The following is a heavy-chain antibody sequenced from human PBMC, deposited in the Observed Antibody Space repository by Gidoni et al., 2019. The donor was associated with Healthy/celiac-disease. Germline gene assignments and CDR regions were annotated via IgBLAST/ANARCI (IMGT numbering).Heavy chain of an antibody. CDR1: GGTFTSYA. CDR2: LIPIFGTA. J-gene: IGHJ4*02. Sequence: HVQLVQSGPAVKKPGSSVKVSCKASGGTFTSYAISWVRQAPGQGLEWMGGLIPIFGTANYAQKFQGRVTITADESTSTAYMELSRLRSEDTAVYYCARDAENYDYVWSKFDYWGQGTLVTVSS. CDR3: ARDAENYDYVWSKFDY. D-gene: IGHD3-16*01. V-gene: IGHV1-69*01.